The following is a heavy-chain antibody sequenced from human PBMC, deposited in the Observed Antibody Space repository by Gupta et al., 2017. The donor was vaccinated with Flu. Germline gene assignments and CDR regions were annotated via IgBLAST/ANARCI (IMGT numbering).Heavy chain of an antibody. D-gene: IGHD3-22*01. Sequence: EWVASMSFNGINKDYGDSVKGRFTISRDNSSNTLYLQMNSLGAEDTAVYYGAKDSAESSRYSPYYYYYFMGVWAHGTTVTVSS. J-gene: IGHJ6*03. CDR3: AKDSAESSRYSPYYYYYFMGV. CDR2: MSFNGINK. V-gene: IGHV3-30*18.